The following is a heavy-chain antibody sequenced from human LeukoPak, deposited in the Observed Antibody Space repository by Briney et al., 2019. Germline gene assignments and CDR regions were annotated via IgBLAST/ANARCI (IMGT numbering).Heavy chain of an antibody. J-gene: IGHJ4*02. CDR1: GLIFSTYA. D-gene: IGHD1-14*01. V-gene: IGHV3-23*01. CDR3: AKPARTDYADY. CDR2: INGSGDRT. Sequence: PGGSLRLSCAASGLIFSTYAMSWVRQAPGKGLEWVSSINGSGDRTYYADSVKGRFTISRDNSKNTLYLQMNSLRAEDTAVYYCAKPARTDYADYWGQGTLVTVSS.